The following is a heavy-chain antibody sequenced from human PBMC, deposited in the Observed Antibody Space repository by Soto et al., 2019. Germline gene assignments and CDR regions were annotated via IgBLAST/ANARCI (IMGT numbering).Heavy chain of an antibody. Sequence: GRPMRHSCAASGLTISSYGMHWVRQAPGKGLEWVAVIWYDGSNKYYADSVKGRFTISRDNSKNTLYLQMNSLRAEDTAVYYCARDLPPYCGGDCYLDYWGQGTLVTVSS. CDR1: GLTISSYG. J-gene: IGHJ4*02. V-gene: IGHV3-33*01. CDR3: ARDLPPYCGGDCYLDY. D-gene: IGHD2-21*02. CDR2: IWYDGSNK.